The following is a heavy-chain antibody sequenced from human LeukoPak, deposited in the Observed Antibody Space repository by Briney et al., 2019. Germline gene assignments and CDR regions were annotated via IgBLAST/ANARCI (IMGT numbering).Heavy chain of an antibody. J-gene: IGHJ4*02. V-gene: IGHV3-64*04. CDR1: GFTFSGYA. D-gene: IGHD5-24*01. Sequence: GGSLRLSCSASGFTFSGYAMHWVRQAPGKGLEYVSAISSNGGSTFYADSVKGRFTISRDNPKNTLHLEMNSLRAEDTAIYYCTKGMATIRRHIDSWGQGTPVTVSS. CDR3: TKGMATIRRHIDS. CDR2: ISSNGGST.